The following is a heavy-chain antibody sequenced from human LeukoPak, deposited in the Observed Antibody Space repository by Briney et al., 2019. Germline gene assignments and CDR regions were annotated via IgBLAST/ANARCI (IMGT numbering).Heavy chain of an antibody. V-gene: IGHV4-59*08. CDR1: GGSISSYY. CDR3: ARHYDSSGYWYYFDY. J-gene: IGHJ4*02. Sequence: PSETLSLTCTVSGGSISSYYWSWIRRPPGKGLEWIGYIYYSGSTNYNPSLKSRVTISVDTSKNQFSLKLSSVTAADTAVYYCARHYDSSGYWYYFDYWGQGTLVTVSS. D-gene: IGHD3-22*01. CDR2: IYYSGST.